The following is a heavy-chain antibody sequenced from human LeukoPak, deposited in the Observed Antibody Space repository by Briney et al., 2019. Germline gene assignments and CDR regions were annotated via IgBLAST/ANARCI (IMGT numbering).Heavy chain of an antibody. J-gene: IGHJ4*02. CDR1: GGSISSGSYY. V-gene: IGHV4-61*01. CDR3: ARGRRDGYNLKYFDY. Sequence: SETLSLTCTVSGGSISSGSYYWSWIRQPPGKGLEWIGYIYYSGSTNYNPSLKSRVTISVDTSKNQFSLKLSSVTAADTAVYYCARGRRDGYNLKYFDYWGQGTLVTVSS. CDR2: IYYSGST. D-gene: IGHD5-24*01.